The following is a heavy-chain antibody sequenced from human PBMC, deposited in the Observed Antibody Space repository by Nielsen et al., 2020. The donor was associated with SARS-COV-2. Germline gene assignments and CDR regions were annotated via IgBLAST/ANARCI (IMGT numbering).Heavy chain of an antibody. CDR1: GFTFSSYA. CDR2: ISYDGSYM. D-gene: IGHD3-10*01. Sequence: GESLKISCAASGFTFSSYAMHWVRQTPGKGLEWVAIISYDGSYMYYTDSVKGRFIISRDNSKSTLYLQMNSLRAEDTAVYYCARDPVLGASYYFDSWGQGTLVTVSS. V-gene: IGHV3-30*04. CDR3: ARDPVLGASYYFDS. J-gene: IGHJ4*02.